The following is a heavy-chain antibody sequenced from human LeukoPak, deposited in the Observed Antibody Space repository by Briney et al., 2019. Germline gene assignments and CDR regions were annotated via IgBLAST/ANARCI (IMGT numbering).Heavy chain of an antibody. CDR1: GGSISSGGYY. CDR3: ARDYGGNSGWFDP. CDR2: IYTSGST. J-gene: IGHJ5*02. D-gene: IGHD4-17*01. Sequence: SQTLSLTCTVSGGSISSGGYYWSRIRQHPGKGLEWIGRIYTSGSTNYNPSLKSRVTMSVDTSKNQFSLKLSSVTAADTAVYYCARDYGGNSGWFDPWGQGTLVTVSS. V-gene: IGHV4-61*02.